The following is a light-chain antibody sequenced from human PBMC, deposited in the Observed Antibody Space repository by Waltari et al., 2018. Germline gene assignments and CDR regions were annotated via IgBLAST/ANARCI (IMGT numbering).Light chain of an antibody. CDR1: SSHTGAGSD. J-gene: IGLJ3*02. CDR2: VNS. CDR3: QSYDSSLNGRV. Sequence: QSVLTPPPSVSGAPGQRLTTSCTGSSSHTGAGSDVHWYQHLPGTAPKLPIFVNSNRPSGVPDRFAGSRAGTSASLAITGLRAEDEADYYCQSYDSSLNGRVFGGGTKVTVL. V-gene: IGLV1-40*01.